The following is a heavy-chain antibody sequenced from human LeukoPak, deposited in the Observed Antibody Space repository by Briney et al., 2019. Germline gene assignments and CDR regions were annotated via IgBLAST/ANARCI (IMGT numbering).Heavy chain of an antibody. Sequence: GSLRLSCAASGFTVSSNYMSWVRQAPGKGLEWVSVIYSGGSTYYADSVKGRFTISRDNSKNTLYLQMNSLRAEDTAVYYCASSLSYYYGMDVWGQGTTVTVSS. J-gene: IGHJ6*02. CDR1: GFTVSSNY. CDR2: IYSGGST. V-gene: IGHV3-66*01. CDR3: ASSLSYYYGMDV.